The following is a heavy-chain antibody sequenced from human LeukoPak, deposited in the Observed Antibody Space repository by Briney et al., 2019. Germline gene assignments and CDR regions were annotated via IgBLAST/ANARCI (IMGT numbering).Heavy chain of an antibody. CDR3: AKESGKFDH. J-gene: IGHJ4*02. D-gene: IGHD3-16*01. V-gene: IGHV3-43*02. Sequence: GGSLRLSCVVSGINFADYAMHWVRQPPGKGLEWVSLIRADGGSTFTADSVKGRFSISRDNSKNSLYLQMNSLRSEDTAMYYCAKESGKFDHWGQGTLVAVSS. CDR2: IRADGGST. CDR1: GINFADYA.